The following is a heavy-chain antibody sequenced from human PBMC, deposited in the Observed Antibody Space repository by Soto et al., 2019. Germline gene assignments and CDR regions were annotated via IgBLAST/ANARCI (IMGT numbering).Heavy chain of an antibody. V-gene: IGHV1-24*01. Sequence: ASVKVSCKVSGYTLTELSMHWVRQAPGKGREWMGGFDPEDGETIYAQKFQGRVTMTEDTSTDTAYMELSSVRSEDTAVYYCATDTGIAALDPWGQGTLVTVSS. CDR1: GYTLTELS. CDR2: FDPEDGET. CDR3: ATDTGIAALDP. J-gene: IGHJ5*02. D-gene: IGHD6-6*01.